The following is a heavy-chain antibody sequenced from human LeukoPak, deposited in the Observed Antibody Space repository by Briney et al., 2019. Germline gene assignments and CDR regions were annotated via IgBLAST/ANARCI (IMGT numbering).Heavy chain of an antibody. V-gene: IGHV1-18*01. CDR3: ARDPIPDYSSGWFDP. J-gene: IGHJ5*02. D-gene: IGHD6-19*01. CDR2: ISAYNDNT. CDR1: GYTFTGYG. Sequence: GASVKVSCKASGYTFTGYGITWVRQAPGQGLEWMGLISAYNDNTNYAQKVQGRVTMTTDTSTSTAYMELRSLRSDDTAVYYCARDPIPDYSSGWFDPWGQGTLVTVSS.